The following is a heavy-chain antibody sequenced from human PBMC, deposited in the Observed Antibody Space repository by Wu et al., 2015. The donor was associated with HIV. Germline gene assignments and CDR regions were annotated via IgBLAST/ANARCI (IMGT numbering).Heavy chain of an antibody. D-gene: IGHD3-10*01. Sequence: QVQLVQSGAEVKKPGSSVKVSCKASGGTFSSYAISWVRQAPGQGLEWMGRIIPIFGTANYAQKFQGRVTITADESTSTAYMELSSLRSEDTAVYYCATSSPYYYGSREYFQHWGQGTLVTVSS. J-gene: IGHJ1*01. V-gene: IGHV1-69*13. CDR3: ATSSPYYYGSREYFQH. CDR1: GGTFSSYA. CDR2: IIPIFGTA.